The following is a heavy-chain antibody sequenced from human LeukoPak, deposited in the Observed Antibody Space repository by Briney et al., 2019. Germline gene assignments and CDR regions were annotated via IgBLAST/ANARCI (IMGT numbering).Heavy chain of an antibody. CDR1: GGSFSGYY. D-gene: IGHD3-9*01. V-gene: IGHV4-34*01. Sequence: SETLSLTCAVYGGSFSGYYWSWIRQPPGKGLEWIGEINHSGSTNYNPSLKSRVTISVDTSKNQFSLKLSSVTAADTVVYYCARSARGYFDWLLDYWGQGTLVTVSS. CDR2: INHSGST. CDR3: ARSARGYFDWLLDY. J-gene: IGHJ4*02.